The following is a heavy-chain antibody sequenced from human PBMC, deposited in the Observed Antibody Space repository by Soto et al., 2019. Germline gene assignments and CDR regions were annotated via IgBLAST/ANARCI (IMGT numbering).Heavy chain of an antibody. J-gene: IGHJ4*02. CDR1: GVTFSGSG. Sequence: EVQLVESGGGLVQPGQSLKLSCAASGVTFSGSGLHWVRQASGKGLEWVGRIATKGDNYATLYAASVQGRFTISRDDSKNTAYLQMNSLKTEDTAVYYCTSHAHGGGGDCYSDWGQGTLVTVSP. CDR2: IATKGDNYAT. V-gene: IGHV3-73*02. D-gene: IGHD2-21*02. CDR3: TSHAHGGGGDCYSD.